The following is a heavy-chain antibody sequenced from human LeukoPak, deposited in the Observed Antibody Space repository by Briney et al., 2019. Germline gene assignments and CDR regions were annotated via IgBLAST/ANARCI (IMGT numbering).Heavy chain of an antibody. Sequence: SETLSLTCTVSGGSISSYYWSWIRQPPGKGLEWIGEINHSGSTNYNPSLKSRVTISVDTSKNQFSLKLSSVTAADTAVYYCARVRRDSSSPYYYYYMDVWGKGTTVTVSS. CDR1: GGSISSYY. CDR3: ARVRRDSSSPYYYYYMDV. D-gene: IGHD6-6*01. J-gene: IGHJ6*03. CDR2: INHSGST. V-gene: IGHV4-34*01.